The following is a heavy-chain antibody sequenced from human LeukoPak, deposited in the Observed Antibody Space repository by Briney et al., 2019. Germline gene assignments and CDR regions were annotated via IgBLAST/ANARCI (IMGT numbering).Heavy chain of an antibody. Sequence: RSGGSLRLSCAASGFTFSNYWMNWVRQAPGKGLEWVSHINSDGSITTYADSVKGRFTISRDNAKNSLYLQMNSLRDGDTAVYYCARGLFDPWGQGTLVTVSS. CDR2: INSDGSIT. V-gene: IGHV3-74*01. J-gene: IGHJ5*02. CDR1: GFTFSNYW. CDR3: ARGLFDP.